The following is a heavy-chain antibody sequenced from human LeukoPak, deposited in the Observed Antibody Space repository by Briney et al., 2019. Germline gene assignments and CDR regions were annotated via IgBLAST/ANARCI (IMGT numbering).Heavy chain of an antibody. D-gene: IGHD3-3*01. J-gene: IGHJ4*02. Sequence: GGSLRLSCAAAGLTFSTNSMNWVRQAPGKGLEWVSYISFSSSTIYYADSVKGRFTISRDNAKNLLYLQMNSLSAEDTAVYYCARARPFRYYKFWSGYYEDYWGQGTLVTVSS. CDR2: ISFSSSTI. V-gene: IGHV3-48*01. CDR3: ARARPFRYYKFWSGYYEDY. CDR1: GLTFSTNS.